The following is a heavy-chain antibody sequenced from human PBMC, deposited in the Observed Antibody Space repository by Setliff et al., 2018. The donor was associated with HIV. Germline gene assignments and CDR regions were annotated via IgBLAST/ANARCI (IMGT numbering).Heavy chain of an antibody. CDR2: ISGSGGTT. Sequence: GGSLRLSCAASGFTFSGYAMSWVRQAPGKGLEWVSAISGSGGTTYYADSVKGRFTISRDNSKSTLYLQMNSLRAEDTAVYYCAKRVVTTAVRCFDLWGRGTLVTVSS. D-gene: IGHD2-21*02. J-gene: IGHJ2*01. V-gene: IGHV3-23*01. CDR1: GFTFSGYA. CDR3: AKRVVTTAVRCFDL.